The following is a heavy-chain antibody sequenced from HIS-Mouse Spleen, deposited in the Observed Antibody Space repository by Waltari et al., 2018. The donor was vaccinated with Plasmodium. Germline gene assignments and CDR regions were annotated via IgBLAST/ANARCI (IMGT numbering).Heavy chain of an antibody. D-gene: IGHD7-27*01. J-gene: IGHJ5*02. CDR2: ISSSSSYI. V-gene: IGHV3-21*01. CDR1: GFTFSSYN. CDR3: ARKETANWGINWFDA. Sequence: EVQLLESAGGLVMPGGSLRLSCPACGFTFSSYNLTWLRQAPGKGLEWVSSISSSSSYIYYADSGKGRFTISRDNAKNSLYLQMNSLRAEDTAVYYCARKETANWGINWFDAWGQGTLVTVSS.